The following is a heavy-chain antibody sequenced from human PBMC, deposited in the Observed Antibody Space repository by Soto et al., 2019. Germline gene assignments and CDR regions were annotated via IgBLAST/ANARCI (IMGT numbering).Heavy chain of an antibody. CDR1: GFTFSSYA. D-gene: IGHD3-22*01. Sequence: EVQLLESGGGLVQPGGSLRLSCAASGFTFSSYAMSWVRQAPGKGLEWVSAISGSGGSTYYADSVKGRFTISRDNSKNPLYLQMNSLRAEDTAVYYCAKGVDYYDSSGYYEYFQHWGQGTLVTVSS. V-gene: IGHV3-23*01. CDR3: AKGVDYYDSSGYYEYFQH. CDR2: ISGSGGST. J-gene: IGHJ1*01.